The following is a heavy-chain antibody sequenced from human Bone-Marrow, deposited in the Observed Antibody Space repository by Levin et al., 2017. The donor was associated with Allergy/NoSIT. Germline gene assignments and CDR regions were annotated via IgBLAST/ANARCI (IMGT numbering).Heavy chain of an antibody. CDR1: GFTFSGYW. J-gene: IGHJ4*02. Sequence: GGSLRLSCAASGFTFSGYWMTWVRQAPGKGLERVATIKEDGSEKHYVDSVKGRFTISKDNAKNSLYLQMNSLRAEDTAVYYCARTRIVLAATGYFYFGYWGQGTLVTVSS. CDR3: ARTRIVLAATGYFYFGY. CDR2: IKEDGSEK. V-gene: IGHV3-7*04. D-gene: IGHD1-26*01.